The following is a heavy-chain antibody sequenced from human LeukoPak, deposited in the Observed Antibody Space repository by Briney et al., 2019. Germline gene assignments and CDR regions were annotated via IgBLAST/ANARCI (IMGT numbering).Heavy chain of an antibody. J-gene: IGHJ4*02. D-gene: IGHD2-15*01. Sequence: PSATLSLTCPVSGGSISSGSYYWSWIRQPAGKGLEWIGRIYTSGSTNYNPSLKSRVTISVDTSKNQFSLKLSSVTAADTAVYYCARAKPLGYCSGGSCYRTHYFDYWGQGTLVTVSS. CDR3: ARAKPLGYCSGGSCYRTHYFDY. V-gene: IGHV4-61*02. CDR1: GGSISSGSYY. CDR2: IYTSGST.